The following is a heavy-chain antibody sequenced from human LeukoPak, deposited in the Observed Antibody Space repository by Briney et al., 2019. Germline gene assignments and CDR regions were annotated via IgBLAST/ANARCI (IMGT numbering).Heavy chain of an antibody. CDR3: ARRVTMVRGPATSRWFDP. J-gene: IGHJ5*02. CDR1: GGSFSGYY. CDR2: INHSGST. V-gene: IGHV4-34*01. D-gene: IGHD3-10*01. Sequence: SETLSLTCAVYGGSFSGYYWSWIRQPPGKGLEWIGEINHSGSTNYNPSLKSRVTISVDTSKNQFSLKLSSVTAEDTAVYYCARRVTMVRGPATSRWFDPWGQGTLVTVSS.